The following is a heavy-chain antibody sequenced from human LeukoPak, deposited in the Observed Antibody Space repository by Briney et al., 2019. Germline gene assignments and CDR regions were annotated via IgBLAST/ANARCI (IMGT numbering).Heavy chain of an antibody. V-gene: IGHV3-23*01. CDR1: GFAFSNYS. CDR3: ARDGKWLRVGYYYYGMDV. J-gene: IGHJ6*02. CDR2: ISGCGDIT. D-gene: IGHD5-12*01. Sequence: HPGGSLRLSCAASGFAFSNYSMMWVRQSPGKGLEGGSAISGCGDITFYADSVERRFTISRDNSKNTVYLQMNSLRAEDTAVYYCARDGKWLRVGYYYYGMDVWGQGTTVNVSS.